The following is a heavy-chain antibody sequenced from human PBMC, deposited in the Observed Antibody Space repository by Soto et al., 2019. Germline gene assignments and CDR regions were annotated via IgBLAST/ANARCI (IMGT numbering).Heavy chain of an antibody. CDR3: AVHSTTWFRDYFQN. CDR1: GFTLSDAW. D-gene: IGHD3-10*01. CDR2: IKSKTDGGTI. V-gene: IGHV3-15*01. Sequence: EVQLEESGGDLVKPGGSLTLSCVASGFTLSDAWMSWVRQAPGKGLEWVGRIKSKTDGGTIDYAAPVKGRFTISRHDSRNRLYLEINSLKPEDTAVYYCAVHSTTWFRDYFQNWGQGTLVTVSS. J-gene: IGHJ1*01.